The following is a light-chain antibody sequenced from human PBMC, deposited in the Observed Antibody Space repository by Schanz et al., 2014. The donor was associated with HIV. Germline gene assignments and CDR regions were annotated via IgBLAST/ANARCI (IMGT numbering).Light chain of an antibody. J-gene: IGLJ3*02. CDR1: SSDVGDYNY. Sequence: QSALTQPPSASGSPGQSVTISCTGTSSDVGDYNYVSWYQQHPGKAPKLMIYEVTKRPSGVPDRFSGSKSGNTASLTVSGLQADDEADYYCSSFAARRNLLSGGGTKLPLL. V-gene: IGLV2-8*01. CDR3: SSFAARRNLL. CDR2: EVT.